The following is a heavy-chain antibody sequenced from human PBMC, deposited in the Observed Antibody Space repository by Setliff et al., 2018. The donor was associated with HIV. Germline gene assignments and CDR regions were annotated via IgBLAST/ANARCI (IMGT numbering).Heavy chain of an antibody. D-gene: IGHD3-10*01. CDR1: GYTFSNYW. V-gene: IGHV5-51*01. J-gene: IGHJ3*01. CDR2: IYPGDSET. CDR3: AKGSELVRGVIIFDAFDF. Sequence: GESLKISCMGSGYTFSNYWVAWVRQTPGKGLEWMGIIYPGDSETKYSPSFKGQVTISADKSISTAYLQMNSLRAEDMALYYCAKGSELVRGVIIFDAFDFWGQGTMVTVSS.